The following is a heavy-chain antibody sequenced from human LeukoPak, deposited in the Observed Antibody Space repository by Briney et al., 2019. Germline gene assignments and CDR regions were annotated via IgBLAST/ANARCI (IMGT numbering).Heavy chain of an antibody. D-gene: IGHD3-22*01. Sequence: ASVKVSCKASGYTFTSYYMHWVRQAPGQGLEWMGIINPSGGSTSYAQKFQGRVTMTRDMSTSTVYMELSSLRSEDTAVYYCAIPYYYDSSGYYSFQHWGQGTLVTVSS. J-gene: IGHJ1*01. CDR1: GYTFTSYY. V-gene: IGHV1-46*01. CDR2: INPSGGST. CDR3: AIPYYYDSSGYYSFQH.